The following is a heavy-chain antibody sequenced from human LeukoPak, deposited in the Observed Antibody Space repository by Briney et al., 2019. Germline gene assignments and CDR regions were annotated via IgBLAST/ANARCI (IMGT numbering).Heavy chain of an antibody. D-gene: IGHD3-3*01. CDR2: INPNSGGT. Sequence: ASVKVSCKASGYTFTSYSINWVRQAPGQGLEWMGWINPNSGGTKYAQKFQGRVTLTRDTSISTAYMELSRLRCDDTAVYYCARSYDFWSGPPFDPWGQGTLVTVSS. V-gene: IGHV1-2*02. CDR1: GYTFTSYS. J-gene: IGHJ5*02. CDR3: ARSYDFWSGPPFDP.